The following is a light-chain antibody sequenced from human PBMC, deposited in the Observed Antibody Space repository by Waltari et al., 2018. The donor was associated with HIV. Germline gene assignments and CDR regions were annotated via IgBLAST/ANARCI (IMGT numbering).Light chain of an antibody. V-gene: IGLV1-47*01. CDR3: ATWADILSAWV. CDR2: AND. Sequence: QSVLTQPPSMSGTPGQRVTISCSGSNSNVEISYVSWYQRVPGAAPRLLIFANDQRPLGVPDRFSGSKSGSSASLAISGLRSEDEADYYCATWADILSAWVFGGGTRVTVL. J-gene: IGLJ3*02. CDR1: NSNVEISY.